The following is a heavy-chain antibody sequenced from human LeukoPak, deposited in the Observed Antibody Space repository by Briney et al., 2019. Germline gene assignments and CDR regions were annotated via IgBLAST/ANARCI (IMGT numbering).Heavy chain of an antibody. Sequence: SETLSLTCAVSGGSISSGGYYWSWIRQHPGKGLEWIGYIYYSGSTYYNPSLKSRVTISVDTSKNQFSLKLSSVTAADTAVYYCAGSRDGYKYDYWGQGTLVTVSS. CDR3: AGSRDGYKYDY. CDR2: IYYSGST. J-gene: IGHJ4*02. V-gene: IGHV4-31*11. CDR1: GGSISSGGYY. D-gene: IGHD5-24*01.